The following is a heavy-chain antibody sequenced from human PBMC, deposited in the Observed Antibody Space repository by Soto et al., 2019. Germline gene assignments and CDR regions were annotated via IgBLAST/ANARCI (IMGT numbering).Heavy chain of an antibody. CDR3: ARDVTIVVVVAVNDAFDI. V-gene: IGHV3-7*05. D-gene: IGHD2-15*01. CDR2: IKQDGSEK. Sequence: GGSLRLSCAASGFTFSSYWMSWVRQAPGKGLEWVANIKQDGSEKYYVDSVKGRFTISRDNAKNSLYLQMNSLRAEDTAVYYCARDVTIVVVVAVNDAFDIWGQGTMVTVSS. CDR1: GFTFSSYW. J-gene: IGHJ3*02.